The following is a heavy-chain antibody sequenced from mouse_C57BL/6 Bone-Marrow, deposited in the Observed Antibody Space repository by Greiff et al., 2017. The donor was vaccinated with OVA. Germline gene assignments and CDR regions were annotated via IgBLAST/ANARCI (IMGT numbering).Heavy chain of an antibody. Sequence: QVQLQQPGAELVKPGASVKLSCKASGYTFTSYWRHWVKQRPGQGLEWIGMIHPNSGSTNYNEKFKSKATLTVDKSSSTAYMQLSSLTSEDSAVYYCARRGPYGSSFDYWGQGTTLTVSS. D-gene: IGHD1-1*01. CDR1: GYTFTSYW. CDR3: ARRGPYGSSFDY. CDR2: IHPNSGST. J-gene: IGHJ2*01. V-gene: IGHV1-64*01.